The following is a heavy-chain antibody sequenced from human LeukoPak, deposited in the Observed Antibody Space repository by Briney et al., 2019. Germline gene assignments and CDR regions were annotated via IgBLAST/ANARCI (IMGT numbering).Heavy chain of an antibody. J-gene: IGHJ4*02. CDR3: AKLPQTYYDFWSGYFYFDY. Sequence: GGSLRLSCAASGFTFSNYGMSWVRQAPGKGLEWVSAISGSGSSTYYADSVKGRFTISRDNSKNTLYLQMNSLRAEDTAVYYCAKLPQTYYDFWSGYFYFDYWGQGTLVTVSS. V-gene: IGHV3-23*01. CDR2: ISGSGSST. CDR1: GFTFSNYG. D-gene: IGHD3-3*01.